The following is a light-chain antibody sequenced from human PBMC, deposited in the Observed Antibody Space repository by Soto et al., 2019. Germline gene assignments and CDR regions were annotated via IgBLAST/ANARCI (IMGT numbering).Light chain of an antibody. CDR3: QQYNSYSWT. V-gene: IGKV1-5*03. Sequence: DIQMTQSPSSLSASVRDRVTITCRASQSISSYLNWYQQKPGKAPKLLIYKASSLESGVPSRFSGSGSGTEFTLTISSLQPDDFATYYCQQYNSYSWTFGQGTKVDNK. CDR2: KAS. CDR1: QSISSY. J-gene: IGKJ1*01.